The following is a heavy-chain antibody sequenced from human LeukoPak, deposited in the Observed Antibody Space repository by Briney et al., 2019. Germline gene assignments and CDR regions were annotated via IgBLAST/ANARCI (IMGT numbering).Heavy chain of an antibody. D-gene: IGHD3-16*02. V-gene: IGHV4-34*01. CDR3: ARGLTMVRGAITLRLGELSLS. Sequence: SETLSLTCAVYGGSFSGYYWSWIRQPPGKGLEWIGEINHSGSTNYNPSLKSRVTISVDTSKNQFSLKLSSVTAADTAVYYCARGLTMVRGAITLRLGELSLSWGQGTLVTVSS. CDR2: INHSGST. J-gene: IGHJ4*02. CDR1: GGSFSGYY.